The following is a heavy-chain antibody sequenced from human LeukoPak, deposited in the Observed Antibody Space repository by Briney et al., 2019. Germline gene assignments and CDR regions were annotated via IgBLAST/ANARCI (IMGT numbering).Heavy chain of an antibody. CDR1: GGSISSGSYY. CDR3: ARVDTAMVSWFDP. D-gene: IGHD5-18*01. Sequence: SSQTLSLTCTVSGGSISSGSYYWSWIRQPAGKGLEWIGSIYYSGSTYYNPSLKSRVTISVDTSKNQFSLKLSSVTAADTAVYYCARVDTAMVSWFDPWGQGTLVTVSS. V-gene: IGHV4-39*01. CDR2: IYYSGST. J-gene: IGHJ5*02.